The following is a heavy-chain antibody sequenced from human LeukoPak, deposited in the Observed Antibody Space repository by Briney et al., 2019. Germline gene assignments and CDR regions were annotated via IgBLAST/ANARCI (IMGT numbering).Heavy chain of an antibody. Sequence: GESLKISCKGSGYRFTSYWIGWVRQMPGKGLEWMGIIYPGDSDTRYSPSFQGQVTISADKSISTAYLQWSSLKASDTAMCYCARLGSGTAAHYYGMDVWGQGTTVTVSS. CDR3: ARLGSGTAAHYYGMDV. V-gene: IGHV5-51*01. CDR1: GYRFTSYW. CDR2: IYPGDSDT. J-gene: IGHJ6*02. D-gene: IGHD3-3*01.